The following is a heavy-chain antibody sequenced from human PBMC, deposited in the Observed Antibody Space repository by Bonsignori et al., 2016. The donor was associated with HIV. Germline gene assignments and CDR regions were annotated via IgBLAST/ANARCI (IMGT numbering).Heavy chain of an antibody. CDR2: ISSSGSTI. Sequence: RQAPGKGLEWVSYISSSGSTIYYADSVKGRFTISRDNAKNSLYLQMNSLRAEDTAVYYCARAGGEGTVTSDYFDYWGQGTLVTVSS. J-gene: IGHJ4*02. V-gene: IGHV3-11*01. D-gene: IGHD4-17*01. CDR3: ARAGGEGTVTSDYFDY.